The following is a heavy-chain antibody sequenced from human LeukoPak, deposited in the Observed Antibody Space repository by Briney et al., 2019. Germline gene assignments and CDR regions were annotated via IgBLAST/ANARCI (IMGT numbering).Heavy chain of an antibody. Sequence: QPGGSLRLSCAASGFTFSSYAMHWVRQAPGKGLEWVSYISSSSSTIYYADSVKGRFTTSRDNAKNSLYLQMSSLRAEATAVYYCARDIQQPNYYYYYMDVWGKGTTVTVSS. CDR1: GFTFSSYA. D-gene: IGHD5-18*01. CDR3: ARDIQQPNYYYYYMDV. CDR2: ISSSSSTI. J-gene: IGHJ6*03. V-gene: IGHV3-48*01.